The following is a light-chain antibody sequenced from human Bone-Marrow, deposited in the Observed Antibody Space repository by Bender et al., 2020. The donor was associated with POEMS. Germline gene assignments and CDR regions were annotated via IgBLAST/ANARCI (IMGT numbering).Light chain of an antibody. CDR2: SSH. CDR1: SSNIGAHA. Sequence: QSVLTQPPSASGTPGQRVTISCSGGSSNIGAHAVNWYQHLPGTAPKLLIYSSHRRPSEVPDRFPGSRSGPSASLAISGLQSEGGAGYYCAVWDDSLNGWVFGGGTKLAVL. J-gene: IGLJ3*02. CDR3: AVWDDSLNGWV. V-gene: IGLV1-44*01.